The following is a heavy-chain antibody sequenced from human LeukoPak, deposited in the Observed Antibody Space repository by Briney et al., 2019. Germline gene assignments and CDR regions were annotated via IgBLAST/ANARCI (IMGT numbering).Heavy chain of an antibody. V-gene: IGHV3-74*01. J-gene: IGHJ4*02. CDR3: ARGYCSSTSCLWEDYFDY. D-gene: IGHD2-2*01. Sequence: GGSLRLSCAASGFTFSTYWMHWVRDAPGKGLGWGSGLNSEGRITGYVDSVKGRFTISRDNAKNTLYLQMNSLRAEDTAVYYCARGYCSSTSCLWEDYFDYWGQGTLVTVSS. CDR1: GFTFSTYW. CDR2: LNSEGRIT.